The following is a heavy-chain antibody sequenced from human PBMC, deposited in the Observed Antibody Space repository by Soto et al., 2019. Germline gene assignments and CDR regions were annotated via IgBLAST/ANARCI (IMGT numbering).Heavy chain of an antibody. CDR1: GGSFSIDSFI. D-gene: IGHD1-26*01. CDR3: ARDHKWDGMGV. CDR2: INYSGTT. Sequence: SESLSLTCSVSGGSFSIDSFIWSWIRQFPGKGLEWIGYINYSGTTYYNPSLRSRITMSVDTSKNQFSLNLSSVTAADTAVYYCARDHKWDGMGVWGEGTTVTVSS. J-gene: IGHJ6*04. V-gene: IGHV4-31*03.